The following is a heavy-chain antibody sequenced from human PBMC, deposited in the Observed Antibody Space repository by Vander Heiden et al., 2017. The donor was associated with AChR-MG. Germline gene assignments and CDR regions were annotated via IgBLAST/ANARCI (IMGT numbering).Heavy chain of an antibody. D-gene: IGHD5-12*01. Sequence: EVQLLESGGGLVQPGGSLRLSCAASGFTFSGDAMSWVRQAPGKGLEWVSAISGSGGSTYYADSVKGRFTISRDNSKNTLYLQMNSLRAEDTAVYYCAKVRDVGSGYDWFDYWGQGTLVTVSS. V-gene: IGHV3-23*01. CDR3: AKVRDVGSGYDWFDY. J-gene: IGHJ4*02. CDR2: ISGSGGST. CDR1: GFTFSGDA.